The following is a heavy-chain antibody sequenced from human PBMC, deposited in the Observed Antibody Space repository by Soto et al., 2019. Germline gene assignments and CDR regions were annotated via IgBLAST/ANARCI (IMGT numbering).Heavy chain of an antibody. D-gene: IGHD1-26*01. V-gene: IGHV4-34*01. CDR1: GGSFSGYY. Sequence: QVQLQQWGAGLLKPSETLSLTCAVYGGSFSGYYWSWIRQPPGKGLEWIGEINDSGSTNYNPSLKSRVTVSVDTSKIQFSLKLSSVTAADTAVFYCARGLYSGSYSDAFDIWGQGTMVTVSS. CDR3: ARGLYSGSYSDAFDI. CDR2: INDSGST. J-gene: IGHJ3*02.